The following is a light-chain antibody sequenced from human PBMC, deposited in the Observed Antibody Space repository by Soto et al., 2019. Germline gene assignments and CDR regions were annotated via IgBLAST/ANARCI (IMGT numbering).Light chain of an antibody. V-gene: IGLV2-14*01. J-gene: IGLJ1*01. CDR1: SSDVGGYTY. CDR3: TSYTSSSTPYV. CDR2: DVS. Sequence: SELTQPAYVSRSPGQAIPISNTGTSSDVGGYTYVSRYQQHPGKAPKLMIYDVSNRPSGVSNRFSGSKSGNTASLTISGLQAEDEADYYCTSYTSSSTPYVFGGGTKVTVL.